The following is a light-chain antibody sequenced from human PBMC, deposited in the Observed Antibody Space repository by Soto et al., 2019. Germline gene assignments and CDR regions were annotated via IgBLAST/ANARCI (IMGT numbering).Light chain of an antibody. CDR2: GNS. V-gene: IGLV1-40*01. CDR3: QSYDSSLSGPFYV. J-gene: IGLJ1*01. Sequence: QSVLRQPPSVSGAPGQRVTISCTGSSSNIGAGYDVHWYQQLPGTAPKLLIYGNSNRPSGVPDRFSGSKSGTSASLAITGLQAEDEADYYCQSYDSSLSGPFYVFGTGTKVTVL. CDR1: SSNIGAGYD.